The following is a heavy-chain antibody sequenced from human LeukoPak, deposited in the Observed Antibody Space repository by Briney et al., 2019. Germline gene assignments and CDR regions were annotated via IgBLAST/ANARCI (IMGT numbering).Heavy chain of an antibody. CDR1: GFTFSSYG. Sequence: GRSLRLSCAASGFTFSSYGMHWVRQAPGKGLEWVAVIWYDGSNKYYADSVKGRFTISRDNSKNTLYLRMNSLRAEDTAVYYCARDTYYYDSSGYFTYWGQGTLVTVSS. J-gene: IGHJ4*02. D-gene: IGHD3-22*01. V-gene: IGHV3-33*01. CDR2: IWYDGSNK. CDR3: ARDTYYYDSSGYFTY.